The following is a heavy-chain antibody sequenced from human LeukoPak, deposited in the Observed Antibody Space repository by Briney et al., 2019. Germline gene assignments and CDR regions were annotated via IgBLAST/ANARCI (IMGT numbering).Heavy chain of an antibody. Sequence: PGGSLRLSCSASGFAFSTYVMHWVRQAPGKGLECISGIDSNGGRTYYADSVKGRFTISRDNSKNTLYLQMSSLRVEDTAVYYCVKDGGTVRNVVNYYFDFWGQGTLVTVSS. J-gene: IGHJ4*02. V-gene: IGHV3-64D*06. D-gene: IGHD1-1*01. CDR2: IDSNGGRT. CDR1: GFAFSTYV. CDR3: VKDGGTVRNVVNYYFDF.